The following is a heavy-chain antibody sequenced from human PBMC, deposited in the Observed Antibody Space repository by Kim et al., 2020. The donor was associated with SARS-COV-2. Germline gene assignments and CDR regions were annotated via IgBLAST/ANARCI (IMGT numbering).Heavy chain of an antibody. Sequence: GGSLRLSCAASGFTFSSYWMSWVRQAPGKGLEWVANIKQDGNEKYYVDSVRGRFTISRDNAKNSLYLQMNSLRVEDTAVYYCRLLIWFGELFYDYWGQGTLVTVSS. CDR2: IKQDGNEK. CDR1: GFTFSSYW. CDR3: RLLIWFGELFYDY. D-gene: IGHD3-10*01. V-gene: IGHV3-7*03. J-gene: IGHJ4*02.